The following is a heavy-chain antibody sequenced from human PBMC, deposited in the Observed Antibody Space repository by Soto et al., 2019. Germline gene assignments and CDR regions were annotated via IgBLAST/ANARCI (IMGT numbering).Heavy chain of an antibody. V-gene: IGHV1-2*04. CDR1: GYTFTGYY. CDR2: INPNSGGT. D-gene: IGHD5-18*01. J-gene: IGHJ6*02. CDR3: ARDKCTARNSGMDV. Sequence: ASVKVSCKASGYTFTGYYMHWVRQAPGQGLEWMGWINPNSGGTNYAQKFQGWVTMTRDTSISTAYMELSRLRSDDTAVYYCARDKCTARNSGMDVWGQGTTVTVSS.